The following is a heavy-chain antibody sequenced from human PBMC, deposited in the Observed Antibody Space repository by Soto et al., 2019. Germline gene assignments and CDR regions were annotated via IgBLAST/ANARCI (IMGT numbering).Heavy chain of an antibody. CDR2: ISGSGTVT. CDR3: ARSPGNTLNSSMSIYFDT. V-gene: IGHV3-23*01. J-gene: IGHJ4*02. CDR1: GFTFTNCA. Sequence: GGSLRLSCAASGFTFTNCAMAWVRHAPGKGLEWVSAISGSGTVTYYADPVKGRFTVSRDNSKNALYLQMNTLRADDTAISFCARSPGNTLNSSMSIYFDTWGQRTLVT. D-gene: IGHD6-19*01.